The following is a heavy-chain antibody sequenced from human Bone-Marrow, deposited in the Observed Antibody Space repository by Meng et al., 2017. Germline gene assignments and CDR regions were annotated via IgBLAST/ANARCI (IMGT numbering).Heavy chain of an antibody. CDR3: ARVHPTVRDFDY. CDR2: ISSSGSTI. V-gene: IGHV3-11*04. CDR1: GFTFSYYY. J-gene: IGHJ4*02. Sequence: GESLKISCAASGFTFSYYYMSGVRQAPGKGLEWVSYISSSGSTIYYADSVKGRFTISRDNAKNSLYLQMNSLRAEDTAVYYCARVHPTVRDFDYWGQGTLVTVSS. D-gene: IGHD4-17*01.